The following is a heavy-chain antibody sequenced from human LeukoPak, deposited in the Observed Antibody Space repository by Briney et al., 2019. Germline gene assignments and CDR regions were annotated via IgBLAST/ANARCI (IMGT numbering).Heavy chain of an antibody. CDR3: ARDAGSSGWYPDY. V-gene: IGHV1-2*02. D-gene: IGHD6-19*01. Sequence: ASVKVSCKASGYTFTGYYMHWVRQAPGQGLEWMGWINPNGGGTNYAQKFQGRVTMTRDTSISTAYMELSRLRSDDTAVYYCARDAGSSGWYPDYWGQGTLVTVSS. CDR1: GYTFTGYY. J-gene: IGHJ4*02. CDR2: INPNGGGT.